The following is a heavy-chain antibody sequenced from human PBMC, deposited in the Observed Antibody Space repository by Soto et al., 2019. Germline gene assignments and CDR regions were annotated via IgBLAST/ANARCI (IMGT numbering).Heavy chain of an antibody. V-gene: IGHV4-39*01. CDR1: GGSTNSRSDY. Sequence: TSETLSLTCTVSGGSTNSRSDYWGWIRQPPGKGLEWIGSVYYSGSTYDNPSLQSRVTISVDTSRNQFSLKLISVTAADTAVYFCARQPRGPGDGERGLYFDYWGQGTLVTVLL. CDR3: ARQPRGPGDGERGLYFDY. CDR2: VYYSGST. D-gene: IGHD2-21*01. J-gene: IGHJ4*02.